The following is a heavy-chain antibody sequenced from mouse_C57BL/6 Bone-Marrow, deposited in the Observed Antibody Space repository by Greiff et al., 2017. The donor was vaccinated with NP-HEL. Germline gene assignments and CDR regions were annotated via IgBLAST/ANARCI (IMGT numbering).Heavy chain of an antibody. J-gene: IGHJ1*03. D-gene: IGHD1-1*01. CDR2: ISNGGGST. V-gene: IGHV5-12*01. CDR1: GFTFSDYY. Sequence: EVMLVESGGGLVQPGGSLKLSCAASGFTFSDYYMYWVRQTPEKRLEWVAYISNGGGSTYYPDTVKGRFTISRDNAKNTLYLQMSRLKSEDTAMYYCARQRTTVVAPDWYFDVWGTGTTVTVSS. CDR3: ARQRTTVVAPDWYFDV.